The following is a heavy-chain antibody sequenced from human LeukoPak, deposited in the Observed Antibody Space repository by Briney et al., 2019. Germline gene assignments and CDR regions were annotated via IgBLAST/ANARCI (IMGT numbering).Heavy chain of an antibody. CDR2: INTNTGNP. CDR1: GYTFTSYY. J-gene: IGHJ3*02. V-gene: IGHV7-4-1*02. Sequence: ASVKVSCKASGYTFTSYYMHWVRQAPGQGLEWMGWINTNTGNPTYAQDFTGRFVFSLDTSVSTAYLQISSLKAEDTAVYYCARGVLDSLGVSSGFDIWGQGTMVTVSS. CDR3: ARGVLDSLGVSSGFDI. D-gene: IGHD3-16*01.